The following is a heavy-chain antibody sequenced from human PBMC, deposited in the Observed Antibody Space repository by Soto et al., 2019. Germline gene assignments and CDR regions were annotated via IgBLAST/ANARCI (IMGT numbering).Heavy chain of an antibody. CDR3: ARIRWAQYYYYMDV. Sequence: GGSLRLSCAASGFTVSSNYMSWVRQAPWKGLEWVSVIYSGGSTYYTDSVKGRFTISRDNSKNTLYLQMNSLRAEDTAVYYCARIRWAQYYYYMDVWGKGTTVTVSS. D-gene: IGHD6-13*01. J-gene: IGHJ6*03. CDR1: GFTVSSNY. V-gene: IGHV3-66*02. CDR2: IYSGGST.